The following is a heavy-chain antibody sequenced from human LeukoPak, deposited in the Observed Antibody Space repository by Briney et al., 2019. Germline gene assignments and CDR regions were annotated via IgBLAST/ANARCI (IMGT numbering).Heavy chain of an antibody. CDR1: GFIFSCHA. J-gene: IGHJ4*02. D-gene: IGHD5-24*01. V-gene: IGHV3-23*01. Sequence: GGSLRLSCTASGFIFSCHAMSWVRQAPGKGLEWVSTTGLNSVNTLCADSVQGRFTISRDNSRNTLDLKIDNLRVDDTAVYYCAKGDDIGKHPIRAFYFDNWGQGTLVTVSS. CDR3: AKGDDIGKHPIRAFYFDN. CDR2: TGLNSVNT.